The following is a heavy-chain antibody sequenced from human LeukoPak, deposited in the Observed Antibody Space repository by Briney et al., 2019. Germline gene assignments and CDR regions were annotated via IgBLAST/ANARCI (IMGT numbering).Heavy chain of an antibody. D-gene: IGHD7-27*01. CDR2: IYYSGST. V-gene: IGHV4-59*01. CDR1: GGSFSSYY. CDR3: ARAPPTGERFFDY. J-gene: IGHJ4*02. Sequence: SETLSLTCAVYGGSFSSYYWSWIRQPPGKGLEWIGYIYYSGSTNYNPSLKSRVTISVDTSKNQFSLKLSSVTAADTAVYYCARAPPTGERFFDYWGQGTLVTVSS.